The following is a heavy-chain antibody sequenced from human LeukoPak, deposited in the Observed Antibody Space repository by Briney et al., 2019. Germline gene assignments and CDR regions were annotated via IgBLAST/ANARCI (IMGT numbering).Heavy chain of an antibody. D-gene: IGHD5-12*01. CDR2: IDWDGDE. J-gene: IGHJ4*02. V-gene: IGHV2-70*20. CDR1: GFSLSTRGMC. CDR3: ARSAGYDSTPDY. Sequence: SGPTLLQPTQTLTLTCTFSGFSLSTRGMCVSWVRQPPGEGLEWLALIDWDGDEYYSTSLKTRLTISKDTSKNQVVLTMTNMDPVDTATYYCARSAGYDSTPDYWGQGTLVTVSS.